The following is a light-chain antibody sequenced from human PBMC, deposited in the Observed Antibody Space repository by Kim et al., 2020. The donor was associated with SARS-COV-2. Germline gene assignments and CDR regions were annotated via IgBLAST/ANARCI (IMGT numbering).Light chain of an antibody. CDR2: YDG. Sequence: APGKTARITCGGNDVGRKSVPWYPTKPGQAPVLIIYYDGDRPSGIPERFSGSNSANTATLTISRVEAGDEADYYCQVWDSDSDHAVFGGGTQLTVL. CDR3: QVWDSDSDHAV. J-gene: IGLJ2*01. CDR1: DVGRKS. V-gene: IGLV3-21*04.